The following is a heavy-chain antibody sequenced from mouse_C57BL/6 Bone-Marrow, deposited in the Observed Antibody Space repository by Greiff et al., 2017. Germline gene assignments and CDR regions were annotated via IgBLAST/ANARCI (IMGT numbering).Heavy chain of an antibody. J-gene: IGHJ4*01. CDR2: IWWDDDK. CDR1: GFSLSTFGMG. CDR3: ARMGGNYYAMDY. V-gene: IGHV8-8*01. Sequence: QVQLKESGPGILQPSQTLSLTCSFSGFSLSTFGMGVGWIRPPSGKGLEWLAHIWWDDDKYYNPALKSRLPISKATSKNQVFLKIANVDTADTATYYCARMGGNYYAMDYWGQGTSVTVSA.